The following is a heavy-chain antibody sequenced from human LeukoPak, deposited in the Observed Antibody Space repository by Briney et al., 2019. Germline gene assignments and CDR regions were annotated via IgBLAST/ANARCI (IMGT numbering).Heavy chain of an antibody. V-gene: IGHV1-69*01. J-gene: IGHJ4*02. D-gene: IGHD4-17*01. Sequence: ASVKVSCKASGGTFSSYAISWVRQAPGQGLEWMGGIIPIFGTANYAQKFQGRVTITADESTSTAYMELSSLRSEDTAVYYCARVGVYGDYSDYWGQGTLVTVSS. CDR3: ARVGVYGDYSDY. CDR1: GGTFSSYA. CDR2: IIPIFGTA.